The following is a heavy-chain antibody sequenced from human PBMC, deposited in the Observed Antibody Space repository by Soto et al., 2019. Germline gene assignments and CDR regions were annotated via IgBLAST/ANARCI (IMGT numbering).Heavy chain of an antibody. CDR1: GETLNSNP. Sequence: QVQLVQSGAEVKKPGSSLKVSCKVFGETLNSNPIGWVRQAPGQGLEWVGGIVPLSDRTNYAQELQGRVPVTADGSTSTVYMELSNLKSDDTAVYYCARKSGRDCHSGGGCFSLDVWGQGSLITVSS. J-gene: IGHJ4*02. V-gene: IGHV1-69*01. CDR3: ARKSGRDCHSGGGCFSLDV. D-gene: IGHD2-15*01. CDR2: IVPLSDRT.